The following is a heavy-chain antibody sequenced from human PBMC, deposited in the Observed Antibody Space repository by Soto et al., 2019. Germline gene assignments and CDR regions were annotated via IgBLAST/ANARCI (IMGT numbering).Heavy chain of an antibody. CDR1: GYTFTSYH. J-gene: IGHJ4*02. CDR2: MSPSGDRT. CDR3: ARDGGNYGESDY. D-gene: IGHD4-17*01. V-gene: IGHV1-46*01. Sequence: QVQLVQSGAEVKKPGASVKGSCKASGYTFTSYHMDWVRQAPGQGLEWKGKMSPSGDRTWYGQKVRGRVTMTRDNSTSTDYMELSSLRSEDTAVYYCARDGGNYGESDYWGQGTLVTVSS.